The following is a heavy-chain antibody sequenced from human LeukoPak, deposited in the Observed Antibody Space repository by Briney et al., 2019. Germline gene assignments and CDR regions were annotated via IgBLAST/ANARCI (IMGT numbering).Heavy chain of an antibody. CDR3: ARLVVVPAAMRYYYYYYGMDV. Sequence: SETLSLTCTVSGASISSHYWSWIRQPPGKGLEWIGYIYYSGSTNYNPSLKSRVTISVDTSKNQFSLKLSSVTAADTAVYYCARLVVVPAAMRYYYYYYGMDVWGQGTTVTVSS. D-gene: IGHD2-2*01. J-gene: IGHJ6*02. V-gene: IGHV4-59*08. CDR2: IYYSGST. CDR1: GASISSHY.